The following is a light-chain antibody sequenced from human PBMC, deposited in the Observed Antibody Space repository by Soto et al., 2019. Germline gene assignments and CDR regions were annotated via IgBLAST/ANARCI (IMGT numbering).Light chain of an antibody. CDR1: SSDVGGYNY. CDR2: DVT. V-gene: IGLV2-14*03. Sequence: QSALTQPASVSGSPGQSITISCTGTSSDVGGYNYVSWYQQHPGKAPKLMIYDVTRRPSGVSSRFSGSKSGNTASLIISGLPAEDEADYSCSSFTDSGTPVLFGGGTKLTVL. CDR3: SSFTDSGTPVL. J-gene: IGLJ2*01.